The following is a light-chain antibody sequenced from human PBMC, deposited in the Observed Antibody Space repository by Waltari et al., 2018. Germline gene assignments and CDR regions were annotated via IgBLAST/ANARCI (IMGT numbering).Light chain of an antibody. Sequence: DIQMTKSPSSLSASVGDRVTITCQASQDIRKNLNWFQQKPGKAPQVIIFGASNSQAAVPSRFSGSGSGAEFAFSNRSLQPEDIGTYYCQQYANIPLTFGGGTRVEIK. V-gene: IGKV1-33*01. CDR2: GAS. CDR3: QQYANIPLT. CDR1: QDIRKN. J-gene: IGKJ4*01.